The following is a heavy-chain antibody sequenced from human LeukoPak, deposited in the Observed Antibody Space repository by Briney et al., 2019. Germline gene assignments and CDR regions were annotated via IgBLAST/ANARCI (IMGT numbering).Heavy chain of an antibody. V-gene: IGHV5-51*01. D-gene: IGHD6-19*01. CDR2: IYPGDSDT. Sequence: GESRKISCKGSGYSFTSYWIGWVRQMPGKGLEWMGIIYPGDSDTRYSPSFQGQVTISADKSISTAYLQWSSLKASDTAMYYCARRSLTYSSGWYYFDYWGQGTLVTVSS. J-gene: IGHJ4*02. CDR3: ARRSLTYSSGWYYFDY. CDR1: GYSFTSYW.